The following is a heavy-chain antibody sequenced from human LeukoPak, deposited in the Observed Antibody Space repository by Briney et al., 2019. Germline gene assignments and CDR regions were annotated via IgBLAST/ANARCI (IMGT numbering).Heavy chain of an antibody. D-gene: IGHD2-2*02. CDR3: ARGSYCSSTSCYKDAFDI. CDR2: IIPIFGTA. CDR1: GGTFSSYA. Sequence: SVKVSCKASGGTFSSYAISWVRQAPGQGLEWMGGIIPIFGTANYAQKFQGRVTITRNTSISTTYMELSSLRSEDTAVYYCARGSYCSSTSCYKDAFDIWGQGTMVTVSS. J-gene: IGHJ3*02. V-gene: IGHV1-69*05.